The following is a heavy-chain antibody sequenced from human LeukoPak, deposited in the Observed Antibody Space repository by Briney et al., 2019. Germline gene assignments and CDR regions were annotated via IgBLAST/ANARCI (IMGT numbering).Heavy chain of an antibody. CDR1: GLTFSGYW. V-gene: IGHV3-74*01. J-gene: IGHJ4*02. CDR3: AKDALSGWYGYSDY. CDR2: IKSDGSST. D-gene: IGHD6-19*01. Sequence: GGSLRLSCAASGLTFSGYWMHWVRQAPGKGLVWVSRIKSDGSSTSYADSVKGRFTISRDNSKNTLFLQMNSLRAEDTAVYHCAKDALSGWYGYSDYWGQGTLVTVSS.